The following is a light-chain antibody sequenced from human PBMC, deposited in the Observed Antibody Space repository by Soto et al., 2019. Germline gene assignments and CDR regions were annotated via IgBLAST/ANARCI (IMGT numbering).Light chain of an antibody. Sequence: QSVLTQPPSVSGAPGQRVTISCTGSSSNIGAGYDVHWYQQLPGTDPKLLIYGNSNRPSGVPDRFSGSKSGTSASLAITGLQAEDEADYYFQSYDSSLSGVVFGGGTMLTVL. CDR1: SSNIGAGYD. CDR2: GNS. J-gene: IGLJ2*01. CDR3: QSYDSSLSGVV. V-gene: IGLV1-40*01.